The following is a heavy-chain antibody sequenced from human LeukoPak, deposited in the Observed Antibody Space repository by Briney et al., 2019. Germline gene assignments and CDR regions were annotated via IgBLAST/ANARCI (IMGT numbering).Heavy chain of an antibody. CDR1: GFTFGTYA. D-gene: IGHD2-2*01. Sequence: SGGSLRLSCAASGFTFGTYAMTWVRQAPGKGLEWVSAISGSGGSTYYADSVKGRFTISRDNSKNTLYLQTSSLRAEDTAVYYCAKDRYCSSTSCYTGFDYWGQGTLVTVSS. J-gene: IGHJ4*02. V-gene: IGHV3-23*01. CDR2: ISGSGGST. CDR3: AKDRYCSSTSCYTGFDY.